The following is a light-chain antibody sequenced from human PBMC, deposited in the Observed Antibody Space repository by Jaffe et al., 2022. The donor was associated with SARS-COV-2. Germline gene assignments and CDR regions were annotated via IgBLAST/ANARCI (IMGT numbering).Light chain of an antibody. CDR1: QTINKY. CDR2: AAS. CDR3: QQSYNTPPT. J-gene: IGKJ1*01. V-gene: IGKV1-39*01. Sequence: DIQMTQSPSSLSASVGDRVTITCRASQTINKYLNWYQQKPGKAPKVLIYAASSLQSGVPSRFSGSGYGTDFTLTISSLQPEDFAIYYCQQSYNTPPTFGQGTKVEI.